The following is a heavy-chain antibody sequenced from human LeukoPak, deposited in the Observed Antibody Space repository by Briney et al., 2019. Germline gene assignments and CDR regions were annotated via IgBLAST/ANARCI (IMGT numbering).Heavy chain of an antibody. D-gene: IGHD3-3*01. CDR1: GGSISSYY. J-gene: IGHJ6*02. CDR2: IYYSGST. V-gene: IGHV4-59*08. Sequence: SETLSLTCTVSGGSISSYYWSWIRRPPGKGLEWIGYIYYSGSTNYNPSLKSRVTISVDTSKSQFSLKLSSVTAADTAVYYCARQDYDFWSGYSSEYGMDVWGQGTTVTVSS. CDR3: ARQDYDFWSGYSSEYGMDV.